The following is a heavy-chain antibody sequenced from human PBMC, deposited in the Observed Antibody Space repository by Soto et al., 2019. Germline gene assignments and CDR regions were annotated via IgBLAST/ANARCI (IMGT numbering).Heavy chain of an antibody. CDR1: RFTFSSYG. D-gene: IGHD3-3*01. J-gene: IGHJ4*02. CDR2: ISYDGNDI. V-gene: IGHV3-30*18. CDR3: AKDYGPWGRGSGSYHHFDY. Sequence: QVQLVESGGGVVQPGRSLRLSCAASRFTFSSYGMHWVRQAPGKGLEWVAFISYDGNDIYYADSVKGRFTISRDNSKNTLYLQMDNLRLEDTAVYNCAKDYGPWGRGSGSYHHFDYWGQGTLVSVSS.